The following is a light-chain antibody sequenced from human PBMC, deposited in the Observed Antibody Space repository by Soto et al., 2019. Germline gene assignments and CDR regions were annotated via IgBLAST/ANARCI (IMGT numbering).Light chain of an antibody. CDR3: QQTFHSPRT. V-gene: IGKV3-20*01. J-gene: IGKJ2*01. CDR1: QSIISNF. CDR2: DSS. Sequence: EMVLTQSPGTLSLSPGETASLSCWASQSIISNFLAWYQHRRGQPPRLLIYDSSRRASGIPARFTGSGSGTAFPLTISRVEPEDSAVYYCQQTFHSPRTFGQGTRLEI.